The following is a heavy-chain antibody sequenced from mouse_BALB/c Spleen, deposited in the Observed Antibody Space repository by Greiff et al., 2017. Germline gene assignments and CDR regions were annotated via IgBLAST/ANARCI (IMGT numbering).Heavy chain of an antibody. Sequence: VQLQQSGAELAKPGASVKMSCKASGYTFTSYWMHWVKQRPGQGLEWIGYINPSTGYTEYNQKFKDKATLTADKSSSTAYMQLSSLTSEDSAVYYCARRKGALDVWGAGTTVTVSS. J-gene: IGHJ1*01. V-gene: IGHV1-7*01. CDR1: GYTFTSYW. CDR3: ARRKGALDV. CDR2: INPSTGYT.